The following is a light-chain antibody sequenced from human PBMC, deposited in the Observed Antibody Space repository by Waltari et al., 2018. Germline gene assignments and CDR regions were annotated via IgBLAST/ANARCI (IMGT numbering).Light chain of an antibody. CDR1: SGHSRYT. Sequence: QPVLTPSSSASASPGSSVKLTCTLSSGHSRYTIACHPQQPGKAPRYLMKLEGSGSYSKGSGVPDRFSGSSSGADRYLTISNLQSEDEADYYCETWVSNTWVFGGGTKLTVL. J-gene: IGLJ3*02. V-gene: IGLV4-60*03. CDR3: ETWVSNTWV. CDR2: LEGSGSY.